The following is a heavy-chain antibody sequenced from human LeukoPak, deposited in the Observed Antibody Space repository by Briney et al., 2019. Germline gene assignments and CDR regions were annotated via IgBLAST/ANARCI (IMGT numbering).Heavy chain of an antibody. Sequence: GGSLRLSCAASGFTFSSYGMHWVRQAPGKGLEWVAFIRYDGSNKYYADSVKGRFTISRDNSKNTLYLQMNSLRAEDTAVYYCAKDAWRYCSSTSCLIDYWGQGTLVTVSS. CDR1: GFTFSSYG. J-gene: IGHJ4*02. D-gene: IGHD2-2*01. CDR2: IRYDGSNK. V-gene: IGHV3-30*02. CDR3: AKDAWRYCSSTSCLIDY.